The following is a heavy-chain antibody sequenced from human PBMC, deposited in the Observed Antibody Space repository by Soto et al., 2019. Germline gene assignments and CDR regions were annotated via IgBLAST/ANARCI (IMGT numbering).Heavy chain of an antibody. CDR1: GGTVSSYA. CDR2: FIPIFVSA. Sequence: AASVKVSCKASGGTVSSYAITWVRQAPGKGLEWMGVFIPIFVSAHYAQKFQGRVTITADESSSTAYMELSGLRSEDTAIYYCARDLSSDSTGFRGYDLWGQGTLVTVSS. D-gene: IGHD3-10*01. CDR3: ARDLSSDSTGFRGYDL. J-gene: IGHJ4*02. V-gene: IGHV1-69*13.